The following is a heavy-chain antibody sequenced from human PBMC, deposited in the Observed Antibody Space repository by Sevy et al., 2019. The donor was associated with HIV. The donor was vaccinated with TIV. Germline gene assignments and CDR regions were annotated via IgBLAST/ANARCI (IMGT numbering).Heavy chain of an antibody. J-gene: IGHJ4*02. V-gene: IGHV3-30*18. CDR1: GFTFSSYG. CDR3: AKDGFPVYYDFWSGYYDFDY. CDR2: ISYDGSSK. Sequence: GGSLRLSCAASGFTFSSYGMHWVRQAPGKGLEWVAVISYDGSSKYYADSVKGRFTISRDNSKNTLYLQMNSLRAEDTAVYYCAKDGFPVYYDFWSGYYDFDYWGQGTLVTVSS. D-gene: IGHD3-3*01.